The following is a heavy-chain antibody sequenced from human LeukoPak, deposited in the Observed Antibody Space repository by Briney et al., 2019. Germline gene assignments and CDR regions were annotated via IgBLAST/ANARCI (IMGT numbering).Heavy chain of an antibody. D-gene: IGHD3-10*01. Sequence: SETLSLTCAVYGGSFSGYYWSWIRQPPGKGLEWIGEINHSGSTNYNPSLKSRVTISVDTSKNQFSLKLSSVTAADTAVYYCARVTYGSGTYGAFDYWGQGTLVTVSS. V-gene: IGHV4-34*01. CDR2: INHSGST. J-gene: IGHJ4*02. CDR3: ARVTYGSGTYGAFDY. CDR1: GGSFSGYY.